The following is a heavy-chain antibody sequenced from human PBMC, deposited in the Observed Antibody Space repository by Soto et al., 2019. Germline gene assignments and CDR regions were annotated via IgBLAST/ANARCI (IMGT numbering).Heavy chain of an antibody. V-gene: IGHV4-39*01. CDR2: IYYSGST. CDR1: GGSISSSSYY. D-gene: IGHD4-4*01. CDR3: ARLARTSYNFDY. Sequence: ASETLSLTCTVSGGSISSSSYYWGWIRQPPGKGLEWIGSIYYSGSTYYNPSLKSRVTISVDTSKNQFSLKLSSVTAADTAVYYCARLARTSYNFDYWGQGTLVTVSS. J-gene: IGHJ4*02.